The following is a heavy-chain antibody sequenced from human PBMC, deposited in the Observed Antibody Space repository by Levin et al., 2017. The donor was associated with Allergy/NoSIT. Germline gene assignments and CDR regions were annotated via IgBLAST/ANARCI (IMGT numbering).Heavy chain of an antibody. CDR1: GFTFSNSW. J-gene: IGHJ4*02. D-gene: IGHD6-19*01. Sequence: GGSLRLSCAVSGFTFSNSWMIWVRQAPGKGLEWVAYIKQDGSEKYYVDSVKGRFTISRDNAKNSLYLQMDSLRAEDTAMYYCAKGGWYPDYWGQGTLVTVSS. CDR3: AKGGWYPDY. V-gene: IGHV3-7*04. CDR2: IKQDGSEK.